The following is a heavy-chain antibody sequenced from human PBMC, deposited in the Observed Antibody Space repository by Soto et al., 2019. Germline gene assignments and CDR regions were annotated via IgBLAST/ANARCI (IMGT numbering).Heavy chain of an antibody. D-gene: IGHD2-2*01. V-gene: IGHV1-69*02. Sequence: ASVKVSCKASGGTFSSYTISWVRQAPGQGLEWMGRIIPILGIANYAQKFQGRVTITADKSTSTAYMELSSLRSEDTAVYYCVRLTDIVVVPAATWGQGTLVTVSS. CDR2: IIPILGIA. J-gene: IGHJ4*02. CDR3: VRLTDIVVVPAAT. CDR1: GGTFSSYT.